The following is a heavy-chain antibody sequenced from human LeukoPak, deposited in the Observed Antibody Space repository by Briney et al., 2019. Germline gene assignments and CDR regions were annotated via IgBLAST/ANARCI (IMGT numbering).Heavy chain of an antibody. CDR1: GFTFSSYA. CDR2: ISGSGGST. V-gene: IGHV3-23*01. Sequence: PGGSLRLSCAASGFTFSSYAMSWVRQAPGKGLEWVSAISGSGGSTYYADSVKGRFTISRDNSKNTLYLQMNSLRAEDTAVYYCATGLHELRFLEWLLYFDYWGQGTLVTVSS. CDR3: ATGLHELRFLEWLLYFDY. J-gene: IGHJ4*02. D-gene: IGHD3-3*01.